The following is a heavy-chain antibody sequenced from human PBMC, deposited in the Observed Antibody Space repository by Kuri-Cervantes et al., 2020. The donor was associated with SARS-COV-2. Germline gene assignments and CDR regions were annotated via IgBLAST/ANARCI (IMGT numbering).Heavy chain of an antibody. V-gene: IGHV4-4*07. J-gene: IGHJ5*02. Sequence: GSLRLSCTVSGGSISGQYCNWIRQSAGKGLEWIGRIYYSGSTNYNPSLKSRFTMSVETSKNEFSLRLSSVTAADTAVYYCARQMMSSITIFGVVITRNWFDPWGQGTLVTVSS. D-gene: IGHD3-3*01. CDR1: GGSISGQY. CDR2: IYYSGST. CDR3: ARQMMSSITIFGVVITRNWFDP.